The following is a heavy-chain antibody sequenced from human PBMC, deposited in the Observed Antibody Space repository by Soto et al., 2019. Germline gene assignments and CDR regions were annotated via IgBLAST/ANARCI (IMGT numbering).Heavy chain of an antibody. Sequence: SETLSLTCAVVGDSLRGQSWNWIRQSPGKGLEWIGELDQSGGTNYNPSLKSRAIISDDTSKNQFSLTLTSVTAADTAVYYCARVVRAVAENWFDPWGQGTLVTVSS. CDR3: ARVVRAVAENWFDP. CDR2: LDQSGGT. D-gene: IGHD6-19*01. CDR1: GDSLRGQS. V-gene: IGHV4-34*01. J-gene: IGHJ5*02.